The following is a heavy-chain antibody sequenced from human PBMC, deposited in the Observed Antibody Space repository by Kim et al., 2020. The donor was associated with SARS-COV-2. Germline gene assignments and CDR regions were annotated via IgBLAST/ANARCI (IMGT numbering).Heavy chain of an antibody. J-gene: IGHJ4*02. Sequence: GGSPRLSCVASGFTFSTFWMSWVRQAPGKGLEWVANINQHGSETKYVDSVKGRFTIFRDNGKDSVYLQMNNLRAEDRAVYYCARDAWAQGWTDGFDYWGQGTLVTVSS. CDR1: GFTFSTFW. V-gene: IGHV3-7*01. D-gene: IGHD1-26*01. CDR3: ARDAWAQGWTDGFDY. CDR2: INQHGSET.